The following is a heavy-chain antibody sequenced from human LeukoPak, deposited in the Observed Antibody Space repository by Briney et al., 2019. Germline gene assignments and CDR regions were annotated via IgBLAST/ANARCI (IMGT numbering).Heavy chain of an antibody. CDR1: GGSISSYY. V-gene: IGHV4-4*07. Sequence: SETLSLTCTVSGGSISSYYWSWIRQPAGKGLEWIGRIYTSGSTNYNPSLKSRVTISMDTSKIQFSLKLSSVTAADTAFYYCARGRYSYASFDPWGQGTLVTVSS. D-gene: IGHD5-18*01. CDR2: IYTSGST. J-gene: IGHJ5*02. CDR3: ARGRYSYASFDP.